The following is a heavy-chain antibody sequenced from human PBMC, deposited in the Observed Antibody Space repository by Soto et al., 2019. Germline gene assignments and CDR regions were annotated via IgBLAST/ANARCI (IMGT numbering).Heavy chain of an antibody. CDR3: ASLNDFGPLRGHFDL. Sequence: GASAKVSCTPSGYSFTSYDINRVRQATGQGLEWMGWLYPNSGNTGYAQKFQGRFTISRDNSKTSLYLQMNSLRAEDTAVCCCASLNDFGPLRGHFDLWGQGTMVSVSS. CDR2: LYPNSGNT. D-gene: IGHD1-1*01. V-gene: IGHV1-8*01. J-gene: IGHJ3*01. CDR1: GYSFTSYD.